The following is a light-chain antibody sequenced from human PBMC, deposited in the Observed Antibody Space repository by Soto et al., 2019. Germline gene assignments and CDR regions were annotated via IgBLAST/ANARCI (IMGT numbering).Light chain of an antibody. Sequence: QSVLTQPASVSGSPGQSITISCTGTSSDVGGYNYVSWYQQYPGKAPQLMIFDVNDRPSGVSYRFSGSKSGNTASLTISGLQAEDEAHYYCSSYSTTSFFVFGPGTKLTVL. V-gene: IGLV2-14*01. J-gene: IGLJ1*01. CDR2: DVN. CDR3: SSYSTTSFFV. CDR1: SSDVGGYNY.